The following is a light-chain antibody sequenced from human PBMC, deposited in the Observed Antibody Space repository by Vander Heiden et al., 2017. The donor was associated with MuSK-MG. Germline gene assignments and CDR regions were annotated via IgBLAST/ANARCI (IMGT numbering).Light chain of an antibody. Sequence: VLTQPPATLSVSTGEGATLSCRASQSVSSSLAWYQHKTGQDPRQLIYAASTRATGVPARCSSSGSGTEYTPTISSLQSEDFAVYYCQQHNIWPPCTFGRGTKVEIK. CDR3: QQHNIWPPCT. CDR1: QSVSSS. CDR2: AAS. J-gene: IGKJ1*01. V-gene: IGKV3-15*01.